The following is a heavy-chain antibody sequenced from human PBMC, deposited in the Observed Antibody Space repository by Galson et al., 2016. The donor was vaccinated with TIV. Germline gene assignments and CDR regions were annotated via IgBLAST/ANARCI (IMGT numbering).Heavy chain of an antibody. CDR2: IYHTGRA. V-gene: IGHV4-38-2*01. CDR1: GYSISSGYY. Sequence: ETLSLTCAVSGYSISSGYYFGWIRQSPGKGLEWIASIYHTGRAYYNPSPNSRVTISVDTSKNQFSLRLSSVTAADTAGYYCGRAPGWIRGDYWGQGILVTVPS. CDR3: GRAPGWIRGDY. D-gene: IGHD2-2*03. J-gene: IGHJ4*02.